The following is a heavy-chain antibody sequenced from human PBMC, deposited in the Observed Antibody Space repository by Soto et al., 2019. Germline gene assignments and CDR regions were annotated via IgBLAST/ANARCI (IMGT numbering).Heavy chain of an antibody. J-gene: IGHJ4*02. V-gene: IGHV4-59*01. CDR1: GGSISSYY. CDR3: ARAIRRGGGFAY. Sequence: QVQLQESGPGLVKPSETLSLTCTVSGGSISSYYWSWIRQPPGKGLEWIGYIYHRGTTNYSPSLKSRVTISADMSTYQFSLKLSSVTAADTAVYYCARAIRRGGGFAYWGQGTLVTVSS. D-gene: IGHD3-10*01. CDR2: IYHRGTT.